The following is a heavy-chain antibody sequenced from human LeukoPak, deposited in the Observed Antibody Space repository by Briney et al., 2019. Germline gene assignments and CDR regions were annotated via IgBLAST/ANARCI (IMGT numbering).Heavy chain of an antibody. Sequence: GGSLRLSCAASGFTFSSYGMSWVRQAPGKGLEWVSAISGSGGSTYYADSVKGRFIISRDNSKNTLYLQMGSLRAEDMAVYYCARDKTMVRGNPYFYYDMDVWGQGTTVTVSS. D-gene: IGHD3-10*01. CDR3: ARDKTMVRGNPYFYYDMDV. V-gene: IGHV3-23*01. CDR2: ISGSGGST. J-gene: IGHJ6*02. CDR1: GFTFSSYG.